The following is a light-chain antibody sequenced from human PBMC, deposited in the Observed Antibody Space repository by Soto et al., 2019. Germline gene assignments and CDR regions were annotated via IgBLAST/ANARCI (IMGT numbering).Light chain of an antibody. CDR3: QQYGRSPT. V-gene: IGKV3-20*01. Sequence: EIVLTQSPGTLSLSPGERATLSCRASESISSRSLAWYQQKPGQAPRLLMYGASNRAPGIPERVSGTGSGTDLTLTISRLEPEDCAVFYCQQYGRSPTFGQGTKVEIK. J-gene: IGKJ1*01. CDR2: GAS. CDR1: ESISSRS.